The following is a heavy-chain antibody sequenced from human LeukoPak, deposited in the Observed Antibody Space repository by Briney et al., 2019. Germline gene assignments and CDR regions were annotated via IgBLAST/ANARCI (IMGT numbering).Heavy chain of an antibody. J-gene: IGHJ4*02. Sequence: PSETLSLTCTVSGGSISSYYWSWIRQPPGKGLEWIGYIYYSGSTNYNPSLKSRVTISVDTSKNQFSLKLSSVTAADTAVYYCAGTAVAGIDYWGQGTLVTVSS. CDR3: AGTAVAGIDY. D-gene: IGHD6-19*01. CDR2: IYYSGST. CDR1: GGSISSYY. V-gene: IGHV4-59*01.